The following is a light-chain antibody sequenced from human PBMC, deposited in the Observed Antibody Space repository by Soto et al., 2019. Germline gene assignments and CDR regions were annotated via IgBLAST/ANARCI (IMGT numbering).Light chain of an antibody. CDR1: QSVSSSY. J-gene: IGKJ3*01. Sequence: EIVLTQSPGTLSLSPGERATLSCRASQSVSSSYLAWYQQKPGQAPRLLNYGASSRATDIPDRFSGSGSGTDFTLTISRLEPEDFAVYYCQQYGSPPFTFGPGTKVDIK. V-gene: IGKV3-20*01. CDR2: GAS. CDR3: QQYGSPPFT.